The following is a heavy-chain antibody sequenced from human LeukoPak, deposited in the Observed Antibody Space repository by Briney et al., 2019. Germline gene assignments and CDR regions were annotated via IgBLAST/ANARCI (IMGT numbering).Heavy chain of an antibody. J-gene: IGHJ4*02. CDR3: AKVGIFGVVIQPVFDY. Sequence: PGGSLRLSCAASGFTFSSYAMSWVRQAPGKGLEWVSAISGSGGSTYYADSVKGRFTISRDNSKNTLYLQMNSLRAEDTAVYYCAKVGIFGVVIQPVFDYWGQGTLVTVSS. D-gene: IGHD3-3*01. CDR2: ISGSGGST. CDR1: GFTFSSYA. V-gene: IGHV3-23*01.